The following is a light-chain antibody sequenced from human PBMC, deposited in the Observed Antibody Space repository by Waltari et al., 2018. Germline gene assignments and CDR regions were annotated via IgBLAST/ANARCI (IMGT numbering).Light chain of an antibody. Sequence: QSVLTQPPSASGTPGQRVTISCSGSSSNIGGNTVNWYQHLPGTAPKLLIYSNNRRPSGVPDRCPGAKSGTSASLAISGLQSEDEADYYCAAWDDSLGGPYVVFGGGTKLTVL. CDR3: AAWDDSLGGPYVV. J-gene: IGLJ2*01. V-gene: IGLV1-44*01. CDR1: SSNIGGNT. CDR2: SNN.